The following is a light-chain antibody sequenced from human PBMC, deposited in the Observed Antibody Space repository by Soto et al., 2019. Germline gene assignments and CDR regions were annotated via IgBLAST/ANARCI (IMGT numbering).Light chain of an antibody. Sequence: DSQFNQSPSFLSASVGDRVTITCRASQGTSSYLAWFQQKPGRAPKLLIYGASTLQSGVPARFSGSGSGTDFTLTISNLQPEDFATYYCQQLNAYPLTFGQGTRLEIK. J-gene: IGKJ5*01. CDR3: QQLNAYPLT. CDR1: QGTSSY. V-gene: IGKV1-9*01. CDR2: GAS.